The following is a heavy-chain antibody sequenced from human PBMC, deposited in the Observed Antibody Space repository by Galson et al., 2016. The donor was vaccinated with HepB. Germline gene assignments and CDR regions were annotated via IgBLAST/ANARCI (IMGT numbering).Heavy chain of an antibody. V-gene: IGHV3-48*04. CDR2: ISSSGSTI. CDR1: GLSFNRYS. CDR3: ARASSGYGGWRWFEP. Sequence: SLRLSCAVSGLSFNRYSMIWVRQAPGKGLEWISYISSSGSTIHYVDSVKGRFTIPRDNAKNSMWLQMNNLRVEDTGIYYCARASSGYGGWRWFEPWGQGTLVTVSS. J-gene: IGHJ5*02. D-gene: IGHD5-12*01.